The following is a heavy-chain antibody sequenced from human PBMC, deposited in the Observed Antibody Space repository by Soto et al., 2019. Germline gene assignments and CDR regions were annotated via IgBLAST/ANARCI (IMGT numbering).Heavy chain of an antibody. V-gene: IGHV3-7*01. CDR1: GFTFSSYW. CDR2: IKQDGSEK. Sequence: GSLRLSCAASGFTFSSYWMSWVRQAPGKGLEWVANIKQDGSEKYYVDSVKGRFTISRDNAKNSLYLQMNSLRAEDTAVYYCAREHCSGGSCYSPHFDYRGKGTLVTVSS. CDR3: AREHCSGGSCYSPHFDY. D-gene: IGHD2-15*01. J-gene: IGHJ4*02.